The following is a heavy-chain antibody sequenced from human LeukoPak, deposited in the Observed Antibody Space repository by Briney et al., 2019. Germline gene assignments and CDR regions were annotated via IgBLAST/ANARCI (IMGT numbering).Heavy chain of an antibody. D-gene: IGHD3-10*01. J-gene: IGHJ4*02. CDR1: GGSFSGYY. Sequence: SETLSLTCAVYGGSFSGYYWSWIRQPPGKGLEWIGEINHSGSTNYNPPLKSRVTMSVDTSKNQFSLKLSSVTAADTAVYYCATTMVRGVMSDYWGQGTLVTVSS. CDR3: ATTMVRGVMSDY. V-gene: IGHV4-34*01. CDR2: INHSGST.